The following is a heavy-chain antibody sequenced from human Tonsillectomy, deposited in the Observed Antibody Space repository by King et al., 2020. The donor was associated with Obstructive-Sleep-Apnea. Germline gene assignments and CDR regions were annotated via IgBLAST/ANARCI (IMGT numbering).Heavy chain of an antibody. CDR1: GFSLSNARMG. J-gene: IGHJ4*02. D-gene: IGHD2-2*01. V-gene: IGHV2-26*01. CDR3: ARILTDIVVVPAGHYFDY. CDR2: IFSNDEK. Sequence: VTLKESGPVLVKPTETLTLTCTVSGFSLSNARMGVSWIRQPPGKALEWLAHIFSNDEKSYSTSLKSRLTISKETSKSQVVLTMTNMDPVDTATYYCARILTDIVVVPAGHYFDYWGQGTLVTVSS.